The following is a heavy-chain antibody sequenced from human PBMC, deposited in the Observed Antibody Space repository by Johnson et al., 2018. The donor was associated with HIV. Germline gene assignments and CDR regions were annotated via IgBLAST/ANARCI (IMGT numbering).Heavy chain of an antibody. Sequence: VQLVESGGGLIQPGGSLRLSCAASGFTVSSNYMSWVRQAPGKGLEWVSVIYSGGSTYYADSVKGRFTISSDNSKNTLYLQMNTLRAEDTAVYYGARVGYGVLLWFGVDDAFDIWGQGTMVTVSS. V-gene: IGHV3-66*01. J-gene: IGHJ3*02. D-gene: IGHD3-10*01. CDR1: GFTVSSNY. CDR2: IYSGGST. CDR3: ARVGYGVLLWFGVDDAFDI.